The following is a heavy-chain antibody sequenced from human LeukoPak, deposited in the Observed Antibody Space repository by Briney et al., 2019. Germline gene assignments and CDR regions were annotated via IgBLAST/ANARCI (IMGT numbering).Heavy chain of an antibody. D-gene: IGHD2-21*01. Sequence: GGSLRLSCAASGFTFSNAWMNWVRQAPGKGLEWVGRIKSKAYGGTIDYAAPVKGRYTISRDDSKNTLYLQMNSLKTEDTAVYYCTTDYGSSISAYYYYGMDVWGQGTTVTVSS. CDR1: GFTFSNAW. V-gene: IGHV3-15*07. J-gene: IGHJ6*02. CDR2: IKSKAYGGTI. CDR3: TTDYGSSISAYYYYGMDV.